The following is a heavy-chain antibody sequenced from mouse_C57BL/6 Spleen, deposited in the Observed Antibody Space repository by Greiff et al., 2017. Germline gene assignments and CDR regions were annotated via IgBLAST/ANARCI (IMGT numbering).Heavy chain of an antibody. CDR3: ARYDGSLDY. CDR2: IRNKANGYTT. CDR1: GFTFTDYY. D-gene: IGHD1-1*01. V-gene: IGHV7-3*01. J-gene: IGHJ2*01. Sequence: EVQLVESGGGLVQPGGSLSLSCAASGFTFTDYYMSWVRQPPGKALEWLGFIRNKANGYTTEYSASVKGRFTISRDNSQSILYLQMNALRAEDSATYYCARYDGSLDYWGQGTTLTVSS.